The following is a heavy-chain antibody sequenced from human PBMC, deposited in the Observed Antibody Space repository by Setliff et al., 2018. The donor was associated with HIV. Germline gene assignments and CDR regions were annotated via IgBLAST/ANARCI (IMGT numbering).Heavy chain of an antibody. D-gene: IGHD3-10*01. Sequence: SETLSLTCTVSGGSISSGDYYWSWIRQPPGKGLEWIGYIYYSGSTYYNPSLKSRVIISLDTSKNQFSLKLNSLTAADTAVYYCARSYYGSGNGAFDIWGQGTMVTV. CDR1: GGSISSGDYY. CDR2: IYYSGST. V-gene: IGHV4-30-4*08. CDR3: ARSYYGSGNGAFDI. J-gene: IGHJ3*02.